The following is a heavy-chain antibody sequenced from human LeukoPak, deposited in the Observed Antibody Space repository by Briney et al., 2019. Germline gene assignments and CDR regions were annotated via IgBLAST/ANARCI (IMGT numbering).Heavy chain of an antibody. CDR2: VKSKANSYAT. V-gene: IGHV3-73*01. Sequence: GGSLRLSCAASGFTFSDSAMHWVRQASGKGLEWVGRVKSKANSYATAYAASVKGRFTISRDDSQNTAYLQMNSLRAEDTALYYCAKTNRGEVAGHMDYWGQGTLVTVSS. J-gene: IGHJ4*02. D-gene: IGHD6-19*01. CDR1: GFTFSDSA. CDR3: AKTNRGEVAGHMDY.